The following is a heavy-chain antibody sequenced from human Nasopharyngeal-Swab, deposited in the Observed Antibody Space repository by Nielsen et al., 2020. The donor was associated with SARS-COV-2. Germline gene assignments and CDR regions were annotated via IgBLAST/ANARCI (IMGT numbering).Heavy chain of an antibody. J-gene: IGHJ5*02. CDR2: INTNTGNP. CDR3: AVHVAGDRPPFDP. V-gene: IGHV7-4-1*02. D-gene: IGHD6-19*01. CDR1: GYTFISYA. Sequence: ASVKVSCKASGYTFISYAINWVRQAPGQGLEWMGSINTNTGNPTFAQGFTGRFVFSLDTSVKTAYLQISSLKAEDTAVYYCAVHVAGDRPPFDPWGQGTLVTVSS.